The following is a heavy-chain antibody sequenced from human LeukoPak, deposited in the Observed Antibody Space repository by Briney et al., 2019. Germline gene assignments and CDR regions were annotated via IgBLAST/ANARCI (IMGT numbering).Heavy chain of an antibody. CDR3: ARGGQSRFDS. CDR1: GFTFSNVW. D-gene: IGHD2-15*01. J-gene: IGHJ4*02. CDR2: IKSKTDGGAT. Sequence: GGSLRLSCAASGFTFSNVWMNWVRQAPGKGLEWVGRIKSKTDGGATDYAAPVKGRFTISRENAKNSLYLQMNSLRAEDTAVYYCARGGQSRFDSWGQGTLVTVSS. V-gene: IGHV3-15*01.